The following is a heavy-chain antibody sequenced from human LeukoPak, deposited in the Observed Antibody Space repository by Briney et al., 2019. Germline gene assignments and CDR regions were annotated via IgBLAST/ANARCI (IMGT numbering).Heavy chain of an antibody. J-gene: IGHJ4*02. CDR3: AASRYSGSQDY. Sequence: GGSLRLSCAASGFTFSSYAMSWVRQAPGKGLEWVSAISGSGGSTYYADSVKGRFTISRDNSKNTLYLQMNSLRAGDTAVYYCAASRYSGSQDYWGQGTLVTVSS. CDR2: ISGSGGST. V-gene: IGHV3-23*01. D-gene: IGHD1-26*01. CDR1: GFTFSSYA.